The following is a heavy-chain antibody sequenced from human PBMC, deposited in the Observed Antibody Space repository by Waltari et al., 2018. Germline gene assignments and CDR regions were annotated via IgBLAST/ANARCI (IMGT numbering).Heavy chain of an antibody. D-gene: IGHD6-13*01. CDR2: ISSSSSYI. CDR3: AREGAAGYFDY. V-gene: IGHV3-21*01. J-gene: IGHJ4*02. CDR1: GFTFSSYS. Sequence: EVQLVESGGGLVKPGGSLRLSCAASGFTFSSYSMNWVRQAPGNGLEWVSSISSSSSYIYYADSVKGRFTISRDNAKNSLYLQMNSLRAEDTAVYYCAREGAAGYFDYWGQGTLVTVSS.